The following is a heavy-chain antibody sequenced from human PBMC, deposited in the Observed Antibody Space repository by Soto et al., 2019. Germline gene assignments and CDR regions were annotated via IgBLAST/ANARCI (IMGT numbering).Heavy chain of an antibody. CDR1: GFTFSSYA. J-gene: IGHJ4*02. V-gene: IGHV3-23*01. CDR3: AKDLPRYCSGGSGYTGY. D-gene: IGHD2-15*01. Sequence: EVQLLESGGGLVQPGGSLRLSCAASGFTFSSYAMSWVRQAPGKGLEWVSAISGSGGSTYYADSVKGRFTISRDNSKNTLYLQMNSLRAEDTAVYYCAKDLPRYCSGGSGYTGYWGQGTLVTVSS. CDR2: ISGSGGST.